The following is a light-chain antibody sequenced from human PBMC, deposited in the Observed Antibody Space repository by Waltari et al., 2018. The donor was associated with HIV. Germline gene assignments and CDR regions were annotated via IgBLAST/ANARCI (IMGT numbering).Light chain of an antibody. J-gene: IGKJ1*01. CDR2: GAS. CDR1: QSVNSN. CDR3: QQYYTWPPKWT. V-gene: IGKV3-15*01. Sequence: EIVMTQSPATLSVSPGEGATLSCWASQSVNSNLAWYQQRPGQAPRLLIYGASSRATGIPARFSGSGSGTEFTLTISSLQSEDFAVYYCQQYYTWPPKWTFGQGTKVEI.